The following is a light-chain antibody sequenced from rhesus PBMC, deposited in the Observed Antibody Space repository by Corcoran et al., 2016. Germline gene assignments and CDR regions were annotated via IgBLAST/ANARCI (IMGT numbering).Light chain of an antibody. CDR2: AAS. V-gene: IGKV1-25*01. Sequence: DIQMTRSPSSLSASVGDRVTITCRASQGISSYLAWYQHKPGKAPKLLVYAASTLQSGVPSRFSGNGSGTDFTLTISSLQPEDFATYYCQQHNSYPRTFGQGTKVEIK. CDR3: QQHNSYPRT. J-gene: IGKJ1*01. CDR1: QGISSY.